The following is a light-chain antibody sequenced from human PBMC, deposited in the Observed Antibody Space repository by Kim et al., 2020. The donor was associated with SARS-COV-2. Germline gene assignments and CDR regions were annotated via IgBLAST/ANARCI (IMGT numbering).Light chain of an antibody. V-gene: IGKV1-33*01. Sequence: DIQMTQYPSSLSASIGDRVIITCQASQDISNNLNWFQQKPGKAPKLLIYDASNLETGVPSRFSGSGSGTHFTFTISSLQPEDIATYYCHQCYKHPPVTFGCWTKVDI. CDR3: HQCYKHPPVT. J-gene: IGKJ4*01. CDR1: QDISNN. CDR2: DAS.